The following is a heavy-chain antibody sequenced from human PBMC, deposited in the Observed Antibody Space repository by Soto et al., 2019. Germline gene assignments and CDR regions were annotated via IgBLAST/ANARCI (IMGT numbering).Heavy chain of an antibody. Sequence: GGSLRLSCAASGFTFSSYWMSWVRQAPGKGLEWVANIKQDGSEKYYVDSVKGRFTISRDNAKNSLYLQMNSLRAEDTAVYYCARASPLSWGNPAGDYYYGMDVWGQGTTVNGSS. CDR2: IKQDGSEK. V-gene: IGHV3-7*01. CDR3: ARASPLSWGNPAGDYYYGMDV. D-gene: IGHD3-16*01. CDR1: GFTFSSYW. J-gene: IGHJ6*02.